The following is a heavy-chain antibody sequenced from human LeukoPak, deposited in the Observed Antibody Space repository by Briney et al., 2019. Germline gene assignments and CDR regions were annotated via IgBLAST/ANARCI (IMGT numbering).Heavy chain of an antibody. Sequence: ASVKVSCKASGYTFTSYAMNWVRQAPGQGLEWMGWINTNTGNPTYAQGFTGRFVFSLDTSVSTAYLQISSLKAEDTAVYYCAREASRYYGSGSYGMDVWGQGTTVTVSS. CDR3: AREASRYYGSGSYGMDV. V-gene: IGHV7-4-1*02. J-gene: IGHJ6*02. CDR2: INTNTGNP. D-gene: IGHD3-10*01. CDR1: GYTFTSYA.